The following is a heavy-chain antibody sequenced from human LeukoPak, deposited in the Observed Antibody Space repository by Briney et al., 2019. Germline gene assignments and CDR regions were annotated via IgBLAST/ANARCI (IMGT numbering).Heavy chain of an antibody. J-gene: IGHJ4*02. CDR1: GFTFKNAW. D-gene: IGHD3-22*01. CDR3: AREVYYYDSSGYYYFDY. V-gene: IGHV3-21*01. Sequence: GGSLRLSCEASGFTFKNAWMIWVRQAPGKGLEWVSSISSSSSYIYYADSVKGRFTISRDNAKNSLYLQMNSLRAEDTAVYYCAREVYYYDSSGYYYFDYWGQGTLVTVSS. CDR2: ISSSSSYI.